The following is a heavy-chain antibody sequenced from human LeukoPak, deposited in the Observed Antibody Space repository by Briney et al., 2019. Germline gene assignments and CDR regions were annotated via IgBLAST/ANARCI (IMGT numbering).Heavy chain of an antibody. CDR3: ARLYSSSDRGDY. CDR2: INPNSGGT. J-gene: IGHJ4*02. D-gene: IGHD6-13*01. V-gene: IGHV1-2*02. Sequence: ASVKVSCKASGYTFTGYYMHWVRQAPGQGLEWMGWINPNSGGTNYVQKFQGRVTMTRDTSISTACMELSRLRSDDTAVYYCARLYSSSDRGDYWGQGTLVTVSS. CDR1: GYTFTGYY.